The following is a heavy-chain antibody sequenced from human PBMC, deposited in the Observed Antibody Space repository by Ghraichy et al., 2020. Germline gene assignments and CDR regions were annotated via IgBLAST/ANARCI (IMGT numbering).Heavy chain of an antibody. CDR2: ISGSGGST. CDR3: AKGIAVAGYFDY. CDR1: GFTFSSYA. V-gene: IGHV3-23*01. Sequence: GESLNISCAASGFTFSSYAMSWVRQAPGKGLEWVSAISGSGGSTYYADSVKGRFTISRDNSKNTLYLQMNSLRAKDTAVYYCAKGIAVAGYFDYWGQGTLVTVSS. D-gene: IGHD6-19*01. J-gene: IGHJ4*02.